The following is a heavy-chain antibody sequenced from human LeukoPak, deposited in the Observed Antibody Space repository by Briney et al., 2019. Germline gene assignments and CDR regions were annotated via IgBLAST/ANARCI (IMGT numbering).Heavy chain of an antibody. V-gene: IGHV4-34*01. Sequence: PSETLSLTCAVYGGSFSGYYWSWIRQPPGKGLEWIGEINHSGSTNYNPSLKSRVTISVDTSKSQFSLKLSSVTAADTAVYYCASSPYDSSGYPFDYWGQGTLVTVSS. J-gene: IGHJ4*02. CDR1: GGSFSGYY. CDR3: ASSPYDSSGYPFDY. CDR2: INHSGST. D-gene: IGHD3-22*01.